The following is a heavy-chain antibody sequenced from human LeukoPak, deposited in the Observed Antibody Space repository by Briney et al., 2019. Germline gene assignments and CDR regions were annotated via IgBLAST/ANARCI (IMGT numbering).Heavy chain of an antibody. CDR3: ARGWDPNWFDP. V-gene: IGHV4-31*03. CDR1: GGSLSSGGSY. J-gene: IGHJ5*02. CDR2: IYYSGST. Sequence: PQTLSLTCTVPGGSLSSGGSYWSWIRHHPRTGLEWIGYIYYSGSTYYNPSLKSRVTISVDTSKDQFSLKLSSVTAADTAVYYCARGWDPNWFDPWGQGTLVTVSS. D-gene: IGHD1-26*01.